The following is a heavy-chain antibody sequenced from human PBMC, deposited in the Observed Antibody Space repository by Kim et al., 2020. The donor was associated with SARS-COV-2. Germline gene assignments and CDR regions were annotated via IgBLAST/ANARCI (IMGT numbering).Heavy chain of an antibody. V-gene: IGHV1-46*01. Sequence: ASVKVSCKASGYTFTSYYMHWVRQAPGQGLEWMGIINPSGGSTSYAQKFQGRVTMTRDTSTSTVYMELSSLRSEDTAVYYCAREPPRIAGAGYVFYYGMDVWGQGTTVTVSS. CDR2: INPSGGST. J-gene: IGHJ6*02. CDR1: GYTFTSYY. CDR3: AREPPRIAGAGYVFYYGMDV. D-gene: IGHD6-19*01.